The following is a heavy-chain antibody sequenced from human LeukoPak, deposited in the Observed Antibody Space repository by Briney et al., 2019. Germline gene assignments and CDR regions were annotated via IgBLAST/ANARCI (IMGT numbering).Heavy chain of an antibody. CDR1: GFTFSSYG. CDR2: ISYDGSNK. CDR3: AKDRRDTTMAPYYYYYMDV. V-gene: IGHV3-30*18. Sequence: PGGSLRLSCAASGFTFSSYGMHWVRQAPGKGLEWVAAISYDGSNKYYADSVKGRFTISRDTSKNTLYLQMNSLRVEDTAVYYCAKDRRDTTMAPYYYYYMDVWDKGTTVTVSS. J-gene: IGHJ6*03. D-gene: IGHD5-18*01.